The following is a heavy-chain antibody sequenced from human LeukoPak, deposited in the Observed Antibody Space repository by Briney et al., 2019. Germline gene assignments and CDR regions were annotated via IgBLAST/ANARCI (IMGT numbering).Heavy chain of an antibody. D-gene: IGHD3-10*01. CDR1: GFTFSSYA. Sequence: GGSLRLSCAASGFTFSSYAMSWVRQAPGKGLEWVSAISGSGGSTYYADSVKGRFTISRDNSKNTLYLQMNSLRAEDTAVYYCAGTGSGSYYNADFDYWGQGTLVTVSS. CDR3: AGTGSGSYYNADFDY. J-gene: IGHJ4*02. CDR2: ISGSGGST. V-gene: IGHV3-23*01.